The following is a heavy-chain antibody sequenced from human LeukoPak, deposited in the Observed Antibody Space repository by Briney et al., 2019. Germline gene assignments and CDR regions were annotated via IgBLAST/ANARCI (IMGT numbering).Heavy chain of an antibody. Sequence: GAPVKVSCKASGYTFTGYYLHWVRQTPGQELEWMGWLSPNSGDTKFAQKFQGRVTMTRDTSISTAYMELSSLTSDDTAVYYCARATDISSWYLAYWGQGTLVSVSS. CDR1: GYTFTGYY. J-gene: IGHJ4*02. V-gene: IGHV1-2*02. CDR3: ARATDISSWYLAY. D-gene: IGHD6-13*01. CDR2: LSPNSGDT.